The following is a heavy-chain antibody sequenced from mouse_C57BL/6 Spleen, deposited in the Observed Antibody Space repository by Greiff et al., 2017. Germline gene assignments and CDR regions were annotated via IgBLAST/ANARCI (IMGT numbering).Heavy chain of an antibody. CDR2: ISYDGSN. Sequence: VQLQQSGPGLVKPSQSLSLTCSVTGYSITSGYYWNWIRQFPGNKLEWMGYISYDGSNNYNPSLKNRISITRDTSKNQFFLKLNSVTTEDTATYYCARDPIYDGYYYWGQGTTLTVSS. V-gene: IGHV3-6*01. CDR3: ARDPIYDGYYY. CDR1: GYSITSGYY. J-gene: IGHJ2*01. D-gene: IGHD2-3*01.